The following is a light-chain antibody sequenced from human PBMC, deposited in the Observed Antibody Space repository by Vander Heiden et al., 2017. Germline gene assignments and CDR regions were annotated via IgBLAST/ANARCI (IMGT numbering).Light chain of an antibody. CDR2: KDS. CDR1: NLGDKY. J-gene: IGLJ2*01. CDR3: QAGDSSTVV. Sequence: SYELTQPPSVSVSPGQPASITCSGDNLGDKYACWYQQKPGQSPVLVIYKDSKRTAGIPERFSGSNSGTTATLTISVTQDRDDDDYDWQAGDSSTVVFGGGTKLTVL. V-gene: IGLV3-1*01.